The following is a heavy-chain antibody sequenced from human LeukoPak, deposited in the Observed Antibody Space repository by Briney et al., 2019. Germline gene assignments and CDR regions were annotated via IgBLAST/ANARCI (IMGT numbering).Heavy chain of an antibody. CDR2: INPNSGGT. J-gene: IGHJ4*02. CDR3: ARDIVVVPAATGDY. Sequence: ASVKLSCKASGYTFTCYYMHWVRQAPAQGLEWMGWINPNSGGTNYAQKFQGRVTMTRDTSISTAYMELSRLRSDDTAVYYCARDIVVVPAATGDYWGQGTLVTVSS. V-gene: IGHV1-2*02. CDR1: GYTFTCYY. D-gene: IGHD2-2*01.